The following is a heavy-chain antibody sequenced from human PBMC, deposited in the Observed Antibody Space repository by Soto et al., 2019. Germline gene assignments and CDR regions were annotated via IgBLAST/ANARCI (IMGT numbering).Heavy chain of an antibody. CDR2: MLGRGTT. CDR3: AKDAVYGDGLCLSES. CDR1: GFTFSYDD. V-gene: IGHV3-53*01. J-gene: IGHJ4*02. Sequence: PGGSLRLSCAASGFTFSYDDKTWGRQAPGQGLEWVAGMLGRGTTTHADSVKGRLTISKDNSKSTLYLEMNSLRAEDAAVYYFAKDAVYGDGLCLSESWGQGTMVTVSS. D-gene: IGHD4-17*01.